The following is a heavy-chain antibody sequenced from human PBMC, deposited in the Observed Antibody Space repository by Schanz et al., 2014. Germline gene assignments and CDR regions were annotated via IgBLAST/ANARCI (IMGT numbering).Heavy chain of an antibody. V-gene: IGHV3-30*18. J-gene: IGHJ4*02. D-gene: IGHD3-22*01. Sequence: ESGGSVVQPGRSLRLSCAGSGFSFSDYGMHWVRPAPGRGLEWVAVISYHGSEKYYADSVKGRFTISRDNSKNTLYLQMNSLRTEDTAVYFCAKSYDTSGYSGFDYWGQGTLVTVSS. CDR3: AKSYDTSGYSGFDY. CDR2: ISYHGSEK. CDR1: GFSFSDYG.